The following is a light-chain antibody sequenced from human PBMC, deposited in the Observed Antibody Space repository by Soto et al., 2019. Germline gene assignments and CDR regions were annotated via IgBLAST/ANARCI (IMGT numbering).Light chain of an antibody. J-gene: IGKJ1*01. CDR1: QSVSSSY. CDR2: GAS. CDR3: QQYKKWPRT. Sequence: EIVLTQSPGTLSLSPGERATLSCRASQSVSSSYLAWYQQKPGQAPRLLIYGASSRATGIPDRFSGSGSGTEFTLTISGLQSEDFAVYYCQQYKKWPRTFGHGTKVDIK. V-gene: IGKV3-20*01.